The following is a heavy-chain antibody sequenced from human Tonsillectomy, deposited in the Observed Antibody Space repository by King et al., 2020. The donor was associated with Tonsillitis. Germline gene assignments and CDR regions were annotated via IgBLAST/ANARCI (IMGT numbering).Heavy chain of an antibody. V-gene: IGHV1-18*01. D-gene: IGHD6-13*01. CDR3: ARDHCSRWSYYYYGMDV. CDR2: IRAYNGNT. Sequence: QLVQSGAEVKKPGASVKVSCKASGYTFTSYGISWVRQAPGQGLEWMGWIRAYNGNTNYAQKLQGRVTMTTDTSTSTAYMELRSLRSDETAVYYRARDHCSRWSYYYYGMDVWGQATTVTVSS. CDR1: GYTFTSYG. J-gene: IGHJ6*02.